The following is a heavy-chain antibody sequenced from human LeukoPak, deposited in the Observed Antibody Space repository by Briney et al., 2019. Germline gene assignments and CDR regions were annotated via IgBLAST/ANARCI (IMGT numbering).Heavy chain of an antibody. Sequence: SETLSLTCAVYGGSFSGYYWSWIRQPPGKGLEWIGEINHSGSTNYNPSLKSRVTISVDTSKNQFSLKLSSVTAADTAVYYCARRKGYDILTGYYRGMAGWFDPWGQGTLVTVSS. J-gene: IGHJ5*02. V-gene: IGHV4-34*01. CDR3: ARRKGYDILTGYYRGMAGWFDP. CDR1: GGSFSGYY. D-gene: IGHD3-9*01. CDR2: INHSGST.